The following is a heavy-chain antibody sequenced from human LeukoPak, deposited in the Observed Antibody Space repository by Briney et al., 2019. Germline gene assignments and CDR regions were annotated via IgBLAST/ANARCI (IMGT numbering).Heavy chain of an antibody. V-gene: IGHV1-18*01. CDR3: ARLVGTGTRIKYYYYMDV. CDR2: ISAYNGNT. CDR1: GGTFSSYA. D-gene: IGHD1-7*01. J-gene: IGHJ6*03. Sequence: GASVKVSCKASGGTFSSYAISWVRQAPGQGLEWMGWISAYNGNTNYAQKLQGRVTMTTDTSTSTAYMELRSLRSDDTAVYYCARLVGTGTRIKYYYYMDVWGKGTTVTVSS.